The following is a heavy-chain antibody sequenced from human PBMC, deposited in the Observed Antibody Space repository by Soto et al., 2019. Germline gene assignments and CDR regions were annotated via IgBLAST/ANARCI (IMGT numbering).Heavy chain of an antibody. CDR1: GCGFTNYS. Sequence: GASRNNFGKGSGCGFTNYSITWVRQMPGKGLEWMGRIDPSDSYTNYSPSFQGHVTISADKSISTAYLQWSSLKASDTAMYYCAGGGVRGVITRTRDYYGMDVWGQGTTVTVS. CDR2: IDPSDSYT. J-gene: IGHJ6*02. CDR3: AGGGVRGVITRTRDYYGMDV. V-gene: IGHV5-10-1*01. D-gene: IGHD3-10*01.